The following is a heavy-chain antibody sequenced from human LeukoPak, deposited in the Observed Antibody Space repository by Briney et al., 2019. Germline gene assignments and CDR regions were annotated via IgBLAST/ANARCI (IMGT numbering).Heavy chain of an antibody. D-gene: IGHD5-12*01. Sequence: SETLSLTCTVSGGSISSSSYYWGWIRQPPGKGLEWIGTIYYSGSTYYNPSLKSRVTLSVDTSKNQFSLKLSSVTAADTAVYYCARHASGYRDASDIWGQGTTVTVSS. CDR1: GGSISSSSYY. V-gene: IGHV4-39*01. J-gene: IGHJ3*02. CDR2: IYYSGST. CDR3: ARHASGYRDASDI.